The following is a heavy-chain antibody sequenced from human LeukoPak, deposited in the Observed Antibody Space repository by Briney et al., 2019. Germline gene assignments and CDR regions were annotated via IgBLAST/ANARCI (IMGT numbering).Heavy chain of an antibody. V-gene: IGHV5-51*01. D-gene: IGHD1-14*01. CDR2: FYPGDSST. Sequence: GESLKISCEASGYSFSSYWIAWVRQMPGKGLGWMGIFYPGDSSTTYSPSFQGQVTFSADKSISTAYLEWSSLKASDTAIYYCARDSEPRTMDVWGQGTTVTVSS. J-gene: IGHJ6*02. CDR1: GYSFSSYW. CDR3: ARDSEPRTMDV.